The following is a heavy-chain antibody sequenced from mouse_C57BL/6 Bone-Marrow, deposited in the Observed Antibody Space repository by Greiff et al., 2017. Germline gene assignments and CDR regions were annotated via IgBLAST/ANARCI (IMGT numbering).Heavy chain of an antibody. D-gene: IGHD1-1*01. J-gene: IGHJ4*01. CDR3: TRLFYYYGSSYVGNAMDY. CDR1: GFTFSDAW. Sequence: EVKLEESGGGLVQPGGSMKLSCAASGFTFSDAWMDWVRQSPEKGLEWVAEIRNKANNHATYYAESVKGRFTISRDDSKSSVYLQMNSLRAEDTGIYYCTRLFYYYGSSYVGNAMDYWGQGTSVTVSS. CDR2: IRNKANNHAT. V-gene: IGHV6-6*01.